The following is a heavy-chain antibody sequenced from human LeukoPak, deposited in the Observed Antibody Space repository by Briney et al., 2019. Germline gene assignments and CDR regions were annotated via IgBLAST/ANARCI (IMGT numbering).Heavy chain of an antibody. CDR1: GGSIGDYY. J-gene: IGHJ4*02. Sequence: SETLSLTCTVSGGSIGDYYWSWIRQPPGRGLEWIGYIYTNGHTNYNPSLKSRVTISVDEAKNQFSLNLTSATAADTALYYCARHLSDSASAINFWGQGTLVTVYS. V-gene: IGHV4-4*09. D-gene: IGHD3-22*01. CDR2: IYTNGHT. CDR3: ARHLSDSASAINF.